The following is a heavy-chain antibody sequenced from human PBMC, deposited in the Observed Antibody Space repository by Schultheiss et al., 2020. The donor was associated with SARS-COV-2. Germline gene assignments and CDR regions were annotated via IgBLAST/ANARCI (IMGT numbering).Heavy chain of an antibody. V-gene: IGHV3-30*03. CDR2: ISYDGSNK. Sequence: GGSLRLSCAASGFTFSNAWMSWVRQAPGKGLEWVAVISYDGSNKYYADSVKGRFTISRDNSKNTLYLQMNSLRAEDTAVYYCARGPPYYDFWSGEPRFDYWGQGTLVTVSS. CDR1: GFTFSNAW. CDR3: ARGPPYYDFWSGEPRFDY. D-gene: IGHD3-3*01. J-gene: IGHJ4*02.